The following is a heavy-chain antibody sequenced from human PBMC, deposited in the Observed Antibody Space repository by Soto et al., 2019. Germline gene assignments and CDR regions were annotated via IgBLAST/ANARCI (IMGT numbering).Heavy chain of an antibody. CDR1: GGSFSGYY. CDR3: ARDSRGWLRSPLTGFAP. D-gene: IGHD5-12*01. Sequence: LPLTCAVDGGSFSGYYWSWIRQPQGKGLEWIGEINHSGSTNYNPSLKSRVTISVDTSKNQFSLKLSSVTAADTAVYYCARDSRGWLRSPLTGFAPWGQGTLVPVSP. V-gene: IGHV4-34*01. CDR2: INHSGST. J-gene: IGHJ5*02.